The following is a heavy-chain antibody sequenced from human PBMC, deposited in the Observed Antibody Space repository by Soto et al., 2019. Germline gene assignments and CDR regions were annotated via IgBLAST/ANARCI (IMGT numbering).Heavy chain of an antibody. D-gene: IGHD3-10*01. J-gene: IGHJ4*02. CDR1: GGSISSGDYY. V-gene: IGHV4-30-4*01. CDR3: ARVRGFGATTIDY. Sequence: QVQLQESGPGLVKPSQTLSLACTVSGGSISSGDYYWSWIRQPPGKGLEWIGYIYYSGSTYYNPSLKSRVTISVDTSKNQFSLKLSSVTAADTAVDYCARVRGFGATTIDYWGQGTLVTVSS. CDR2: IYYSGST.